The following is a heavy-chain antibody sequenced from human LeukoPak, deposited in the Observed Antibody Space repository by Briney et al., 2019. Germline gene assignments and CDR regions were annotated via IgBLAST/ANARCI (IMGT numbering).Heavy chain of an antibody. CDR3: ASRKAVTAAFDY. Sequence: PSETLSLTCTVSGGSISSSSYYWGWIRQPPGKGLEWIGSICYSGSTYYNPSLKSRVTISVDTSKNQSSLKLSSVTAADTAVYYCASRKAVTAAFDYWGQGTLVTVSS. J-gene: IGHJ4*02. V-gene: IGHV4-39*01. CDR1: GGSISSSSYY. D-gene: IGHD6-13*01. CDR2: ICYSGST.